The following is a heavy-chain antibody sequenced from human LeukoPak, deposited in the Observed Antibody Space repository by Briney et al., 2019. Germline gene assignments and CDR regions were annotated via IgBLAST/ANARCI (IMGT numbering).Heavy chain of an antibody. Sequence: SKTLSLTCAVYGGSFSGYYWSWIRQPPGKGLEWIGEINHSGSTNYNPSLKSRVTISVDTSKNQFSLKLSSVTAADTAVYYCARGGGRSGYAFRDYWGQGTLVTVSS. CDR1: GGSFSGYY. D-gene: IGHD3-9*01. V-gene: IGHV4-34*01. CDR3: ARGGGRSGYAFRDY. J-gene: IGHJ4*02. CDR2: INHSGST.